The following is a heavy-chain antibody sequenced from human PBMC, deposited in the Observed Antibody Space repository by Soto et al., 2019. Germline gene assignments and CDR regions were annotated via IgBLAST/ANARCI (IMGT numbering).Heavy chain of an antibody. CDR3: ARTLPNRQLFDS. J-gene: IGHJ4*02. CDR2: IYNSGRY. D-gene: IGHD1-1*01. V-gene: IGHV4-59*02. Sequence: PSETLSLTCTVSGASVGTGYWSWIRQPPDKGPEWIGYIYNSGRYNYNPSLESRLTISIDTSKNQFSLRLASVTAADTAVYYCARTLPNRQLFDSWSQGTLVTVSS. CDR1: GASVGTGY.